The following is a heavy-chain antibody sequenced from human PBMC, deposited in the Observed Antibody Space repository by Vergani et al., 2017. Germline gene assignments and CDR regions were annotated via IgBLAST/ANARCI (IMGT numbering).Heavy chain of an antibody. CDR2: IGKDGINK. CDR3: AKYLRDSTDGLPDS. V-gene: IGHV3-30*02. Sequence: VQLLQSEGAVVQPGGSLRLSCAASGFTFSNFGMHWIRQAPGKGLEWLAYIGKDGINKRYRDAVKGRFNVSRDNSKDILYLQMDSLRSEDTALYYCAKYLRDSTDGLPDSWGPGTLVIVSS. D-gene: IGHD2-21*02. J-gene: IGHJ4*02. CDR1: GFTFSNFG.